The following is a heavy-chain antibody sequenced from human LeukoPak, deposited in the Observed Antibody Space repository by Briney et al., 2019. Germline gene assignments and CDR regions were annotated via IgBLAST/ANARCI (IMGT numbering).Heavy chain of an antibody. Sequence: SETLSLTCAVYGGSFSGYYWSWIRQPPGKGLEWIWEINHSGSTNYNPSLKSRVPISVDTSKNQSSLKLSSVTAADTAVYYCARVGWVPAAISIWGQRTMVTVSS. J-gene: IGHJ3*02. V-gene: IGHV4-34*01. D-gene: IGHD2-2*01. CDR2: INHSGST. CDR1: GGSFSGYY. CDR3: ARVGWVPAAISI.